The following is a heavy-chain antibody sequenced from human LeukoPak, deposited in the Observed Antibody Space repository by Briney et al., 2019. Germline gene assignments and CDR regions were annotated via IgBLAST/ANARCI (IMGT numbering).Heavy chain of an antibody. D-gene: IGHD4-17*01. CDR2: IIPIFGTA. CDR1: GGTFSSYA. CDR3: ARDHLNYGDYLDAFDI. Sequence: SVKVSCKASGGTFSSYAISWVRQAPGQGLEWMGGIIPIFGTANYAQKFQGRVTITADESTSTAYMELSSLRSEDTAVYYCARDHLNYGDYLDAFDIWGQGTMVTVSS. J-gene: IGHJ3*02. V-gene: IGHV1-69*13.